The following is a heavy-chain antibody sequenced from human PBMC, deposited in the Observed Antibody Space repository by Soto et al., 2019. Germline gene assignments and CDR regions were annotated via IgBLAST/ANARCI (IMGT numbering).Heavy chain of an antibody. CDR2: IYYSGST. D-gene: IGHD1-26*01. CDR1: GGSISSYY. J-gene: IGHJ4*02. Sequence: QVQLQESGPGLVKPSETLSLTCTVSGGSISSYYWSWIRQPPGKGLEWIGYIYYSGSTNYNPSLKSRVTISVDTSKNQFSLKLSSVTAADTAVYYCATPRAGSYSIWGQGTLVTVSS. CDR3: ATPRAGSYSI. V-gene: IGHV4-59*01.